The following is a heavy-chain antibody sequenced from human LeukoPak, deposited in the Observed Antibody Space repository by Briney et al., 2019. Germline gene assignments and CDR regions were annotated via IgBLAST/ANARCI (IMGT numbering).Heavy chain of an antibody. CDR3: ARGVVVPAAMRGYYYYYGMDV. D-gene: IGHD2-2*01. J-gene: IGHJ6*04. CDR1: GASFNDYY. Sequence: SETLSLTCAVYGASFNDYYWSWIRQPPGKGLEWIGVMKHSGSTNYNPSLKSRVTISVDTSKNQFSLKLNSVTAADTAVYYCARGVVVPAAMRGYYYYYGMDVWGKGTTVTVSS. V-gene: IGHV4-34*01. CDR2: MKHSGST.